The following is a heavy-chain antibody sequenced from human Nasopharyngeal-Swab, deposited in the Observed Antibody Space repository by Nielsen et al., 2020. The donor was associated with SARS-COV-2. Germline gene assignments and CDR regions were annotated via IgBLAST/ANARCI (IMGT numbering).Heavy chain of an antibody. CDR1: GFTFDNYE. CDR3: VRGSYGHYDS. D-gene: IGHD4-17*01. CDR2: ISTSGATI. Sequence: GGSLRLSCAASGFTFDNYEMNWVRQAPGKGLEWVSYISTSGATIHYADSVRGRFTISRDNAKKSLYLQMNSLRAEDTAVYYCVRGSYGHYDSWGQGALITVSS. V-gene: IGHV3-48*03. J-gene: IGHJ5*01.